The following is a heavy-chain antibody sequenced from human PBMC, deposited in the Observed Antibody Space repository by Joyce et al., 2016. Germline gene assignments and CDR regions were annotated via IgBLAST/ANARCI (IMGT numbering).Heavy chain of an antibody. CDR2: ISNDGKNK. Sequence: QAQLVESGGGVVQPGRSLRLSCAVSGFTFRSYGMHWVRQVPGKGLEWVAVISNDGKNKNYADSVKGRFTVSRDNSKKILSLQMNSLRPEDTAVYYCAKDRETSAVLDFRGQGTPVTVSS. CDR3: AKDRETSAVLDF. V-gene: IGHV3-30*18. D-gene: IGHD6-25*01. CDR1: GFTFRSYG. J-gene: IGHJ4*02.